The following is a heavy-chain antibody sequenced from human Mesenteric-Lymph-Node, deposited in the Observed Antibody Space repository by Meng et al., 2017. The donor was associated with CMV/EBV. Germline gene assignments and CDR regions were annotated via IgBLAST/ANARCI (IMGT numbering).Heavy chain of an antibody. J-gene: IGHJ6*02. Sequence: ASVKVSCKSPGYTLTGYYIHWVRQAPGQGLEWMGWINANSGSTDYAQKFQGRVIMTRDTSISTAYMELRSLRSDDTAVYYCARLDSVVPDHLGGSEGYYYYGMDVWGQGTTVTVSS. D-gene: IGHD2-2*01. CDR2: INANSGST. CDR3: ARLDSVVPDHLGGSEGYYYYGMDV. CDR1: GYTLTGYY. V-gene: IGHV1-2*02.